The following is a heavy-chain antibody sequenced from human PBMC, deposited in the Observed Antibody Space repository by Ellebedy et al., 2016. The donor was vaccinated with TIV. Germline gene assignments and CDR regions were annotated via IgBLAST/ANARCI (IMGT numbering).Heavy chain of an antibody. V-gene: IGHV1-18*04. CDR3: ARDRFIVPGTRACYGMDV. CDR1: GYTFTSYG. D-gene: IGHD1-26*01. J-gene: IGHJ6*02. CDR2: ISAYNGNT. Sequence: AASVKVSCKASGYTFTSYGISWVRQAPGQGLEWMGWISAYNGNTIYAQNLQDRLTMTTDASTSTAYMELRSLRSDDTAVYFCARDRFIVPGTRACYGMDVWGQGTTVTVS.